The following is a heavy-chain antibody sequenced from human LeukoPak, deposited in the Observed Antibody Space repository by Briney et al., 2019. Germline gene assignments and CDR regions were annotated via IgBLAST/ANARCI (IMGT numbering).Heavy chain of an antibody. Sequence: PGGSLRLSCVASGFTFSTYWMHWVRQPPGKGLVWLSRISTDGRSTYYADSVKGRFTISRDNAKNSLYLQMNSLRAEDTAVYYCVGDDYGDYVYWGQGTLVTVSS. J-gene: IGHJ4*02. D-gene: IGHD4-17*01. CDR3: VGDDYGDYVY. CDR2: ISTDGRST. CDR1: GFTFSTYW. V-gene: IGHV3-74*01.